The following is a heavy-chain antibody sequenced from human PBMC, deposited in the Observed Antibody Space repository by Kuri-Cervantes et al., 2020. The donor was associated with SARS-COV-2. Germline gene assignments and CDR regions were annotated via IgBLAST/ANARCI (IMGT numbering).Heavy chain of an antibody. V-gene: IGHV3-7*03. Sequence: GESLKISCAASGFTFSSYWMSWVHQAPGKGLEWVANIKQDGSEKYYVDSVKGRFTISRDNAKNSLYLQMNSLRAEDTAVYYCARLNIVATGWADYWGQGTLVTSPQ. CDR3: ARLNIVATGWADY. D-gene: IGHD5-12*01. CDR1: GFTFSSYW. CDR2: IKQDGSEK. J-gene: IGHJ4*02.